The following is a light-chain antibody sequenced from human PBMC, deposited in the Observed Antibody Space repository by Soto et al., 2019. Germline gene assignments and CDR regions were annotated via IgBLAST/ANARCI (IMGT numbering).Light chain of an antibody. Sequence: EIVLTQSPSTLSSSPRERATLSCRASQSVSSNLAWYQQKPGQAPRLLIYGASTRATGIPARFSGSGSGTDFTLTISSLEPEDFAVYYCQHRSEWPVSVGQGTRLEIK. J-gene: IGKJ5*01. V-gene: IGKV3-11*01. CDR2: GAS. CDR3: QHRSEWPVS. CDR1: QSVSSN.